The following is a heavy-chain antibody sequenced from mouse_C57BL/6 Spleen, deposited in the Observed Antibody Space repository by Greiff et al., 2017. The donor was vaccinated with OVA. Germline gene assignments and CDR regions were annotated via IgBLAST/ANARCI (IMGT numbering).Heavy chain of an antibody. CDR1: GFTFSSYG. CDR3: ARRGIRRYFDV. V-gene: IGHV5-6*01. CDR2: ISSGGSYT. Sequence: EVQLVESGGDLVKPGGSLKLSCAASGFTFSSYGMSWVRQTPDKRLEWVATISSGGSYTYYPDSVKGRFTISRDNAKNTLYLQMSSLKSEDTAMYYCARRGIRRYFDVWGTGTTVTVSS. J-gene: IGHJ1*03. D-gene: IGHD2-4*01.